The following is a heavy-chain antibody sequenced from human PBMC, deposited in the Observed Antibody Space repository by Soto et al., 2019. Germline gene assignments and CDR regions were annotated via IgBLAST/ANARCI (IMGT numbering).Heavy chain of an antibody. CDR3: ANVRGSHNYYYYGMDV. V-gene: IGHV3-23*01. J-gene: IGHJ6*02. Sequence: EVQLLESGGGLVQPGGSLRLSCAASGFTFSSYAMSWVRQAPGKGLEWVSAISGSGGSTYYADSVKGRFTISRDNSKNTLYLQMNSLRAEDTAVYYCANVRGSHNYYYYGMDVWGQGTTVTVSS. CDR1: GFTFSSYA. D-gene: IGHD3-16*01. CDR2: ISGSGGST.